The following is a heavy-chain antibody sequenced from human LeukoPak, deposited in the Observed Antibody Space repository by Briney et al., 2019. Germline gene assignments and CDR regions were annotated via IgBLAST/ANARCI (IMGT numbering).Heavy chain of an antibody. J-gene: IGHJ4*02. CDR2: IYPGDSGT. CDR3: ARRVHRLGSYSSHSDY. Sequence: GDSLKISCKGSGYSFTNYWIGWVRQMPGKGLEWMGIIYPGDSGTTYSPSFQGQVTISADKSISTAFLQWSSLKASDTAMYYCARRVHRLGSYSSHSDYWGQGTLVTVSS. D-gene: IGHD1-26*01. V-gene: IGHV5-51*01. CDR1: GYSFTNYW.